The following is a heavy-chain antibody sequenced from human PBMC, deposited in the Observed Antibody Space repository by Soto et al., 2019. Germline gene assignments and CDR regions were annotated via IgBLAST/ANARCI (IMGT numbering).Heavy chain of an antibody. J-gene: IGHJ6*02. Sequence: QITLKESGPTLVKPTQTLTLTCTFPGFSFSSIGEGVGWIRQPPGKALEWLALIYWDDDKRYSPSLKSRLTNTKEHSKNQVVPKMTNMDPVDTATYYCVQSRCGGDCLQSYSSHSYYGLDVWGQGTTVTVSS. D-gene: IGHD2-21*02. CDR3: VQSRCGGDCLQSYSSHSYYGLDV. CDR2: IYWDDDK. CDR1: GFSFSSIGEG. V-gene: IGHV2-5*02.